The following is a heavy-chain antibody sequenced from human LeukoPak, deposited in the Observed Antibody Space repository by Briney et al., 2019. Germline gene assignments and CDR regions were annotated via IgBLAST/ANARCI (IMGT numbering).Heavy chain of an antibody. V-gene: IGHV1-18*01. Sequence: ASVKVSCKASGYTFTSYGISWVRQAPGQGLEWMGWISAYNGNTNYAQKLQGRVTMTTDTSTSTAYMELRSLRSDDTAVYYCARDRRVTYYYDSSGYYCFDYWGQGTLVTVSS. CDR1: GYTFTSYG. CDR2: ISAYNGNT. J-gene: IGHJ4*02. D-gene: IGHD3-22*01. CDR3: ARDRRVTYYYDSSGYYCFDY.